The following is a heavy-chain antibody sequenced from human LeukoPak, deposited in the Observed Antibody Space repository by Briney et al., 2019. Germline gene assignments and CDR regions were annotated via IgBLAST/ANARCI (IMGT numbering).Heavy chain of an antibody. CDR3: AREAVASGWFDP. CDR2: INPNSGGT. D-gene: IGHD2-15*01. Sequence: ASVKVSCKASGYTYTGCYMHWVRQAPGQGLEWMGRINPNSGGTNYAQKFQGRVTMTRDTSISTAYMELSRLRSDDTAVYYCAREAVASGWFDPWGQGTLVTVSS. CDR1: GYTYTGCY. J-gene: IGHJ5*02. V-gene: IGHV1-2*06.